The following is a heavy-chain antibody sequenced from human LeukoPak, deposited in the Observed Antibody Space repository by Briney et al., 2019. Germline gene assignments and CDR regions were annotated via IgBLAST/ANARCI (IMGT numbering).Heavy chain of an antibody. CDR3: AGRPGKYQPLPFDY. V-gene: IGHV5-51*01. J-gene: IGHJ4*02. CDR1: GYSFTNYW. Sequence: GESLKISCKGSGYSFTNYWIGWVRQMPGKGLEWMGIIYPGDSDTKYSPSFHGQVTISADKSISTAYLQWSSLKASDTAMYYCAGRPGKYQPLPFDYWGQGTLVTVSS. CDR2: IYPGDSDT. D-gene: IGHD2-2*01.